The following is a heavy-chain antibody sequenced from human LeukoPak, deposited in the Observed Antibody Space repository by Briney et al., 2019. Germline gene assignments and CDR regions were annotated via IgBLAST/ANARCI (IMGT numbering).Heavy chain of an antibody. CDR3: AGGISMVRGADY. V-gene: IGHV3-7*04. CDR1: GFTFSTYW. J-gene: IGHJ4*02. D-gene: IGHD3-10*01. CDR2: IKQDGSEK. Sequence: GGSLRLSCAASGFTFSTYWMTWVRQAPGKGLEWMANIKQDGSEKNYVDAVKGRFTISRDNAKNSLYLQMNTLSADDTAVYFCAGGISMVRGADYWGQGTLVTVSS.